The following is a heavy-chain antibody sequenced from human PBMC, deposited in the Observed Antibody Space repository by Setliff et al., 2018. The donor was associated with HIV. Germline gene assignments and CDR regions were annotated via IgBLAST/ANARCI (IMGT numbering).Heavy chain of an antibody. CDR1: GYTFTDYY. V-gene: IGHV1-69-2*01. D-gene: IGHD3-10*01. CDR3: ATLDYYGSQTYNLALHY. Sequence: ASVKVSCKASGYTFTDYYIHLVQQAPGKGLEWMGRVDPEDGETTYAEKFQGRITITADTSTDTAYMDLNSLRSEDTAMYYCATLDYYGSQTYNLALHYWGQGTLVTVSS. CDR2: VDPEDGET. J-gene: IGHJ4*02.